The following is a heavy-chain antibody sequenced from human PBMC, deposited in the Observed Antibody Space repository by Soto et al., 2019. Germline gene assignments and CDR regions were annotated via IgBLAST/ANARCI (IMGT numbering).Heavy chain of an antibody. CDR3: ARNMAY. Sequence: QVQLQESGPGLVKPSETLSLTCTVSGGSISDYYWSWIRQPPGKGLEWIGYMYDSGSTRYNPSLNSRVTISVDTSKNQFSLNLRSVPAADTAVYYCARNMAYWGQGTLVTVSS. V-gene: IGHV4-4*09. D-gene: IGHD3-10*01. CDR1: GGSISDYY. J-gene: IGHJ4*02. CDR2: MYDSGST.